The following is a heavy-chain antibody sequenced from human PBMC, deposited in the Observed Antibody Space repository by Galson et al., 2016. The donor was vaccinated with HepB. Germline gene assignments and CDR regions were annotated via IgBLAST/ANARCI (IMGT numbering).Heavy chain of an antibody. CDR1: GFTLTTCGMS. J-gene: IGHJ4*02. CDR2: IDCNDNK. D-gene: IGHD3-10*01. Sequence: PALVKPTQTLTMTCTFSGFTLTTCGMSVSWIRQSPGKALEWLALIDCNDNKSSNTSLRTRLTISKGTSKDLVVLKLADVDPADTATYYCARTRWFATYFFDYWGQGTLVTVSS. V-gene: IGHV2-70*12. CDR3: ARTRWFATYFFDY.